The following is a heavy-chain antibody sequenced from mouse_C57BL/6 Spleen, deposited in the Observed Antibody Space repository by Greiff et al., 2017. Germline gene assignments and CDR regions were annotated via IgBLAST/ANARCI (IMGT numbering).Heavy chain of an antibody. CDR3: ARGGRGPVMDY. J-gene: IGHJ4*01. V-gene: IGHV1-64*01. Sequence: FQLQQPGAELVKPGASVKLSCTASGYTFTSYWMHWVKQRPGQGLEWIGMIHPNSGSTNYNEKFKSKSTLTVDKSSSTAYMQLSSLTSEDSAVYYCARGGRGPVMDYWGQGTSVTVSS. D-gene: IGHD3-3*01. CDR1: GYTFTSYW. CDR2: IHPNSGST.